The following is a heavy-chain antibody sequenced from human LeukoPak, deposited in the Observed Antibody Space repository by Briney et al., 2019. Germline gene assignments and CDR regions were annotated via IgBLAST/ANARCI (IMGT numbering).Heavy chain of an antibody. V-gene: IGHV1-69*05. CDR1: GYTFTSYD. J-gene: IGHJ4*02. Sequence: SVKVSCKASGYTFTSYDINWVRQATGQGLEWMGGIIPIFGTANYAQKFQGRVTITTDESTSTAYMELSSLRSEDTAVYYCARVSVGASDYWGQGTLVTVSS. D-gene: IGHD1-26*01. CDR3: ARVSVGASDY. CDR2: IIPIFGTA.